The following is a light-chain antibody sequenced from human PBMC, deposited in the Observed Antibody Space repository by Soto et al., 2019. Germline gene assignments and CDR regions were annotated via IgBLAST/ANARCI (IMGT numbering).Light chain of an antibody. CDR3: ATWDDSLNGFYV. J-gene: IGLJ1*01. CDR1: TSNIGSNY. V-gene: IGLV1-47*01. Sequence: QSVLTQPPSASGTPGQGVTISCSGSTSNIGSNYVYWYQQLPGTAPKLLIYRNNQRPSGVPDRFSGSKSGTSASLAISGLRSDEEADYFCATWDDSLNGFYVFGTGTKVTVL. CDR2: RNN.